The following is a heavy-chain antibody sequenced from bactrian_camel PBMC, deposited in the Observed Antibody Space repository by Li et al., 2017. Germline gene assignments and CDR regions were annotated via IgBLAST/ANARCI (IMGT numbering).Heavy chain of an antibody. Sequence: DVQLVESGGVLVQPGGSLRLSCAASESTFSYYDMTWVRQAPGKGLEWVSIINRGGTTYYADSMKGRFTISRDNATNTVYLQMNSLKPEDTAVYYCVSLVGRPLVHQGTQVTVS. J-gene: IGHJ4*01. V-gene: IGHV3S40*01. D-gene: IGHD2*01. CDR2: INRGGTT. CDR1: ESTFSYYD.